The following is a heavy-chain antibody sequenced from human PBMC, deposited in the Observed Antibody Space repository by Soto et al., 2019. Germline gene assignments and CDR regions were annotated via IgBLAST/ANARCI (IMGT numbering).Heavy chain of an antibody. CDR2: IYNSGST. CDR3: ARANIAVAGTIYF. CDR1: GESVSSVSFY. J-gene: IGHJ4*02. Sequence: SENLSLTCTVSGESVSSVSFYWIWIRQTPGKGLEWIGYIYNSGSTNYTPSLKSRVTISVDTSKNQFSLKLSSVTSADTAVYYCARANIAVAGTIYFWGQGTLVTVSS. D-gene: IGHD6-19*01. V-gene: IGHV4-61*01.